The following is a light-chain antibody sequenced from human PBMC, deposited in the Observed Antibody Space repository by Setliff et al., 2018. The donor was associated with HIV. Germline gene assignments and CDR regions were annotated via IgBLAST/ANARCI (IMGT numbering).Light chain of an antibody. CDR1: NSDIGSYNL. Sequence: QSVLTQPASVSESPGQSITISCTGTNSDIGSYNLVSWYQQYPGKAPKIMIYEVNKRPSGASNRFSGSKSGNTASLTISGLQAEDEADYYCSSYAGTKSPVFGTGTKVT. V-gene: IGLV2-23*02. J-gene: IGLJ1*01. CDR3: SSYAGTKSPV. CDR2: EVN.